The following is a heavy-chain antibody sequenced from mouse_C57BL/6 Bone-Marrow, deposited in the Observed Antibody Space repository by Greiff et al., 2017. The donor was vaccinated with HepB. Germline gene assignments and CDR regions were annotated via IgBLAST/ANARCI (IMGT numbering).Heavy chain of an antibody. CDR2: IDPSDSYT. Sequence: QVQLQQPGAELVRPGTSVKLSCKASGYTFTSYWLHWVKQRPGQGLEWIGVIDPSDSYTNYNQKFKGKATLTVDTSSSTAYMQLSSLTSEDSAVYYCRANWDDYYAMDYWGQGTSVTVSS. CDR3: RANWDDYYAMDY. V-gene: IGHV1-59*01. D-gene: IGHD4-1*01. J-gene: IGHJ4*01. CDR1: GYTFTSYW.